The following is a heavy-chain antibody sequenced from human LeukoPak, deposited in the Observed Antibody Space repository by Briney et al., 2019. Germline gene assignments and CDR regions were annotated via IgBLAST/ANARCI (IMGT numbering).Heavy chain of an antibody. V-gene: IGHV4-61*02. J-gene: IGHJ4*02. CDR1: GGSISSGSYY. Sequence: SETLSLTCTVSGGSISSGSYYWNWIRQPAGKGLEWIGRIYTSGNTNYNPSLKSRVTISVDTSKNQFSLKLSSVTAADTAVYYCATKDYYDSSGYYHVGFVDYWGQGTLVTVSS. CDR3: ATKDYYDSSGYYHVGFVDY. D-gene: IGHD3-22*01. CDR2: IYTSGNT.